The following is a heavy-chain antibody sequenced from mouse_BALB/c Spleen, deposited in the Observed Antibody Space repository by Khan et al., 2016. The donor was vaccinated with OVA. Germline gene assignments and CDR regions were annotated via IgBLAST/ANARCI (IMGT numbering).Heavy chain of an antibody. CDR3: ARDYWFAY. J-gene: IGHJ3*01. Sequence: EVELVESGGGLVKPGGSLKLSCAASGFTFSNYAMSWVRQSPEKRLEWVASISSGDSTYYPDSVKGRFTISRDKARNILYLQMSSMRSKDTAMSYCARDYWFAYWGQGTLLTVSA. CDR2: ISSGDST. V-gene: IGHV5-6-5*01. CDR1: GFTFSNYA.